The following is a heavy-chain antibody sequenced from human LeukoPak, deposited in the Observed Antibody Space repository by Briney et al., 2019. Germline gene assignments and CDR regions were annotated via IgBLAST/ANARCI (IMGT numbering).Heavy chain of an antibody. J-gene: IGHJ4*02. CDR1: GYSFTRNW. Sequence: GESLKISCKGSGYSFTRNWISWVRQLPGKGLEWMGRIDPSDSYTNYSPSFQGHVTISADKSISTAYLQWSSLKASDTAMYYCARNPDSSGGYWGQGTLVTVSS. V-gene: IGHV5-10-1*01. CDR3: ARNPDSSGGY. D-gene: IGHD3-22*01. CDR2: IDPSDSYT.